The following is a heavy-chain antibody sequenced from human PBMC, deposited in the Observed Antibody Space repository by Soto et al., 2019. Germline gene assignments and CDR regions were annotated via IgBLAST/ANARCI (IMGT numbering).Heavy chain of an antibody. Sequence: PXETLSLTCAVSGGSISSGGYSWSWIRQPPGKGLEWIGYIYHSGSTYYNPSLKSRVTISVDRSKNQFSLKLSSVTAADTAVYYCARAGRYSYGCDYWGQGTLVTVSS. V-gene: IGHV4-30-2*01. CDR3: ARAGRYSYGCDY. J-gene: IGHJ4*02. D-gene: IGHD5-18*01. CDR2: IYHSGST. CDR1: GGSISSGGYS.